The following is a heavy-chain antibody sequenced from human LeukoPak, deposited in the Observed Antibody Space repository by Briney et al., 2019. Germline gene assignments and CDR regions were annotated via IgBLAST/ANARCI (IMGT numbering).Heavy chain of an antibody. V-gene: IGHV4-4*07. CDR3: ARDDYYGSGSYQEYYFDY. CDR1: GGSISGYY. Sequence: SETLSLTCTVSGGSISGYYWSWIRQPAGKGLEWIGRIYPSGSTNYNPSLKSRVTMSVDTSKNQFSLRLSSVTAADTAVYYCARDDYYGSGSYQEYYFDYWGQGTLVTVSS. J-gene: IGHJ4*02. D-gene: IGHD3-10*01. CDR2: IYPSGST.